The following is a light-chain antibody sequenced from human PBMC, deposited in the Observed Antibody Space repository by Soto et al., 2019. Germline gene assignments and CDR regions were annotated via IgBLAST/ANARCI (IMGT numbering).Light chain of an antibody. CDR1: QSVLYSSNNKNY. V-gene: IGKV4-1*01. CDR2: WAS. Sequence: DIVMTQSPDSLAVSLGERATINCKSSQSVLYSSNNKNYLAWYQQKPGQPPKLLIYWASTRESGVPDRFSGSGSGTDFTLTISSLXAEDVAXYYCQXYXXTPPWTFGQGTKVEIK. J-gene: IGKJ1*01. CDR3: QXYXXTPPWT.